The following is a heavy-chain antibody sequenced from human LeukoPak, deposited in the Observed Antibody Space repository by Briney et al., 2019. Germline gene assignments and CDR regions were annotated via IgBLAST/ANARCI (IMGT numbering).Heavy chain of an antibody. CDR3: ARGGLRFLDGVDY. J-gene: IGHJ4*02. Sequence: GASAKVSCLASGYPFTSYYLHWVRQAPGQGLEWMGIINPVGGSTVYAQKFQGRVTMTRDMSTSTVYMELSSLISEDTAVYYCARGGLRFLDGVDYWGPGTLVTVSS. V-gene: IGHV1-46*01. CDR2: INPVGGST. D-gene: IGHD3-3*01. CDR1: GYPFTSYY.